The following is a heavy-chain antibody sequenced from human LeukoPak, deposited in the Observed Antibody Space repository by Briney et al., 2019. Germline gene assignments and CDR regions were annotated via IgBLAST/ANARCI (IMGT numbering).Heavy chain of an antibody. CDR3: AKLPSSGWLDY. Sequence: GGSLRLSCVVSGFTVSDNYMSWVRQAPGKGLEWVSAFYSGGNTYYTGSVKGRFIIPRDSSKNTLYLQMNNLRPEDTAMYYCAKLPSSGWLDYWGQGTLVTVSS. CDR1: GFTVSDNY. D-gene: IGHD6-19*01. CDR2: FYSGGNT. V-gene: IGHV3-53*01. J-gene: IGHJ4*02.